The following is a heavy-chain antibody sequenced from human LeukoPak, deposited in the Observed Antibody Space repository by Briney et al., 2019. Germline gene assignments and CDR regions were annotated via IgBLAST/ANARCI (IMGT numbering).Heavy chain of an antibody. Sequence: GATVKVSCKASGYSFTTYGMNWVPQALGQGLEWMGWISAYNGNTNYAQKLQGRVTITADKSTSTAYMELSSLRSEDTAVYYCARVGPSGGCSTITIFGVDPGDCYYNWFDPWGQGTLVTVSS. CDR2: ISAYNGNT. V-gene: IGHV1-18*01. D-gene: IGHD3-3*01. CDR1: GYSFTTYG. J-gene: IGHJ5*02. CDR3: ARVGPSGGCSTITIFGVDPGDCYYNWFDP.